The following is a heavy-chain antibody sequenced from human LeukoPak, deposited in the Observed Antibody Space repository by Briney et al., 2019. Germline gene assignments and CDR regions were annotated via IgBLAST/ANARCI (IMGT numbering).Heavy chain of an antibody. CDR2: ISGSGGST. Sequence: GGSLTLSYAASGFTFSSYDMSWIRQAPGKGLEWVSAISGSGGSTYYADSEKGRFTISRDNSKHTLYLQMNSLRAEDTAVYYCASLYYDSSGYPDWGQGTLVTVSS. V-gene: IGHV3-23*01. J-gene: IGHJ4*02. CDR1: GFTFSSYD. D-gene: IGHD3-22*01. CDR3: ASLYYDSSGYPD.